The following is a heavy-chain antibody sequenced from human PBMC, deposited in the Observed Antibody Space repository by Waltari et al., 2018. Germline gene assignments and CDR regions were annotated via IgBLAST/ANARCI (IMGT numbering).Heavy chain of an antibody. CDR2: ISNNNDKI. Sequence: QVHLVQSGAEMKKPGASVKVSCQAFGYTFSSYVISSARQAPGEGLEWMGWISNNNDKIDFAQRFQGRVSLTTDAFTRTAYMELRGLRSDDTAVYYCVRDEAYSMDVWGKGTTVTVSS. J-gene: IGHJ6*03. V-gene: IGHV1-18*01. CDR1: GYTFSSYV. CDR3: VRDEAYSMDV.